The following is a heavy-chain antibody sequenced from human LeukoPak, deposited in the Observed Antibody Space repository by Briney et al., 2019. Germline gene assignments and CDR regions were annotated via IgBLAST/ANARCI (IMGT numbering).Heavy chain of an antibody. V-gene: IGHV1-2*02. CDR1: GYTFTGYY. Sequence: ASVKVSCKASGYTFTGYYIHWVRQAPGQGLGWMGWINPNSGTNYAQKFQGRVTMTGDTSISTAYMELSRLRSDDTAVYYCARGKMNGDDFDYWGQGTLVTVSS. CDR3: ARGKMNGDDFDY. J-gene: IGHJ4*02. CDR2: INPNSGT. D-gene: IGHD4-17*01.